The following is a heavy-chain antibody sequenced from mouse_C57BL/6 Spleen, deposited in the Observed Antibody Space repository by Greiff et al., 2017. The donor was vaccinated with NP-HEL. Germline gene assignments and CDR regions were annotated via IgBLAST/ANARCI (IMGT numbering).Heavy chain of an antibody. J-gene: IGHJ1*03. Sequence: QVQLQQPGAELVKPGASVTLSCKASGYTFTSYWMQWVKQRPGQGLEWIGEIAPSDSYTNYNQKFKGKATLTVDTSSSTAYMQLSSLTSEDSAVYYCAIYYGSFWYFDVWGTGTTVTVSS. CDR2: IAPSDSYT. CDR1: GYTFTSYW. V-gene: IGHV1-50*01. CDR3: AIYYGSFWYFDV. D-gene: IGHD1-1*01.